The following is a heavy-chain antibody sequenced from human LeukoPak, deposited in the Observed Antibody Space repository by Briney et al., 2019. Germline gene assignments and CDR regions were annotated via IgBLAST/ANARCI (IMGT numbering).Heavy chain of an antibody. CDR1: GFTFSTYW. CDR2: IKQDGSEK. J-gene: IGHJ4*02. Sequence: GGSLRLSCAASGFTFSTYWMSWVRQAPGKGLEWVANIKQDGSEKHFVDSVKGRFTISRDNAQSSLFLEMNSLRAEDTAVYYCARDGFWSDHFDYWGQGTLVSVSS. V-gene: IGHV3-7*01. CDR3: ARDGFWSDHFDY. D-gene: IGHD3-3*01.